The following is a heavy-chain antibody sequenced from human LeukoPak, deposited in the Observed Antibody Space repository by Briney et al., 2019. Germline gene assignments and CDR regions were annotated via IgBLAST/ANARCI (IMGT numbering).Heavy chain of an antibody. CDR3: ARDPRGYSSGWYGMDV. CDR2: ISSSSSTI. D-gene: IGHD6-19*01. CDR1: GFSFPYG. V-gene: IGHV3-48*01. Sequence: PGRSLRLSCAASGFSFPYGMSWVRQAPGKGLEWVSYISSSSSTIYYADSVKGRFTISRDNAKNSLYLQMNSLRAEDTAVYYCARDPRGYSSGWYGMDVWGKGTTVTVSS. J-gene: IGHJ6*04.